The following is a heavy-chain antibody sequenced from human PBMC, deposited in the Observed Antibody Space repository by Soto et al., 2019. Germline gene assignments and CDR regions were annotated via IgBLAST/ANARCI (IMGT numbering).Heavy chain of an antibody. CDR1: GFTFNNYW. CDR3: ARGARGLYYMDV. J-gene: IGHJ6*03. Sequence: EVQLVESGGGLVQPGGSLRLSCAASGFTFNNYWLHWVRQAPGKGLVWVSRINGDGSNTNYADSVTGRFTISRDNAKNTVYLQRKSLRAEDTAVYYCARGARGLYYMDVWGKGTTVTVSS. V-gene: IGHV3-74*01. CDR2: INGDGSNT.